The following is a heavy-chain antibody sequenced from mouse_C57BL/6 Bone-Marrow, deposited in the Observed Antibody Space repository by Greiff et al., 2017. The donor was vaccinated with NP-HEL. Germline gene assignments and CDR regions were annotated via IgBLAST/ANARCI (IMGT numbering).Heavy chain of an antibody. CDR2: IHPNSGST. D-gene: IGHD2-13*01. Sequence: QVQLQQPGAELVKPGASVKLSCKASGYTFTSYWMHWVKQRPGQGLEWIGMIHPNSGSTNYNEKFKSKATLTVDKSSSTAYMQLSSLTSEGSAVYCCATVTDWYFEVWGTETTVTVSS. J-gene: IGHJ1*03. V-gene: IGHV1-64*01. CDR1: GYTFTSYW. CDR3: ATVTDWYFEV.